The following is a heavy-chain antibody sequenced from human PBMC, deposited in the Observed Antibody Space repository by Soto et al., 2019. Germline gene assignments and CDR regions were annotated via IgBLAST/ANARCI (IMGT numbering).Heavy chain of an antibody. Sequence: GGSLRLSCAASGFTVSSNYMSWVRQAPGKGLEWVSVIYSGGSTYYADSVKGRFTISRDNSKNTLYLQMNSLRAEDTAVYYCARGGVAATFYYYYGMDVWGQGTTVTVSS. CDR3: ARGGVAATFYYYYGMDV. D-gene: IGHD2-15*01. CDR2: IYSGGST. CDR1: GFTVSSNY. V-gene: IGHV3-53*01. J-gene: IGHJ6*02.